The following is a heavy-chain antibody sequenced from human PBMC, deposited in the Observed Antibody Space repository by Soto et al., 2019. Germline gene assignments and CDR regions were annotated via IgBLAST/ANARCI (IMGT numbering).Heavy chain of an antibody. CDR2: INPSGGST. CDR3: ARGQHGGAPVPSWFCYMDV. D-gene: IGHD1-26*01. Sequence: ASVKVSCKASGYTFTSYYMHWVRQAPGQGLEWMGIINPSGGSTSYAQKFQGRVTMTRDTSTSTVYMELSSLRSEDTAVYYCARGQHGGAPVPSWFCYMDVWGKGTTVTVSS. CDR1: GYTFTSYY. J-gene: IGHJ6*03. V-gene: IGHV1-46*01.